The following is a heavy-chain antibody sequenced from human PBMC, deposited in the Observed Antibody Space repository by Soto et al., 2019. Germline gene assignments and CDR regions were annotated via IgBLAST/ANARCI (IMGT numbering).Heavy chain of an antibody. CDR2: IYYSGIT. Sequence: AETLSLTCTVSGGSISSYYWSWIRQPPGKGLEWIGYIYYSGITNYNPSLKSRVTISVDTSKNQFSLKLSSVTAAETAVYYCARDTYYYGSGSSYYYYYGMDVWGQGTTVT. V-gene: IGHV4-59*01. CDR3: ARDTYYYGSGSSYYYYYGMDV. CDR1: GGSISSYY. J-gene: IGHJ6*02. D-gene: IGHD3-10*01.